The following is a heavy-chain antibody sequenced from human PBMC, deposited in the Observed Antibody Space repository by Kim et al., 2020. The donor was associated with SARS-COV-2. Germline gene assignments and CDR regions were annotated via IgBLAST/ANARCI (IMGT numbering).Heavy chain of an antibody. CDR2: TSSSGGST. CDR1: GFTFSNYS. J-gene: IGHJ6*02. D-gene: IGHD3-3*01. Sequence: GGSLRLSCVASGFTFSNYSMSWVRQAPGKGLDWVSGTSSSGGSTYYAASMKDRFTISRDNSKNTMYLQINRLRAEDTAVYYCARDLGFLECFYAMDVWGQGTTVTVSS. CDR3: ARDLGFLECFYAMDV. V-gene: IGHV3-23*01.